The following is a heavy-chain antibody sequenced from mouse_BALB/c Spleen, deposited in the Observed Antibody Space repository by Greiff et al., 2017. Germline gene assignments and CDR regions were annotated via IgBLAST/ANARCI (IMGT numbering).Heavy chain of an antibody. Sequence: VQLQQSGPELVKPGASVKISCKASGYSFTGYFMNWVMQSHGKSLEWIGRINPYNGDTFYNQKFKGKATLTVDKSSSTAHMELRSLASEDSAVYYCARWDGNYGAWFAYWGQGTLVTVSA. J-gene: IGHJ3*01. CDR3: ARWDGNYGAWFAY. D-gene: IGHD2-1*01. V-gene: IGHV1-20*02. CDR2: INPYNGDT. CDR1: GYSFTGYF.